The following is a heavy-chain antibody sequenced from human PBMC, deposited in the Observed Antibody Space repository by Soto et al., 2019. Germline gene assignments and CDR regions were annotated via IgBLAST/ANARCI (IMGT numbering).Heavy chain of an antibody. CDR3: TTSVGASGYEFY. CDR2: ISGSSNVI. J-gene: IGHJ4*02. V-gene: IGHV3-48*02. CDR1: GFTFSSYS. Sequence: EVQLVESGGGLVQPRGSLRLSCVASGFTFSSYSMNWVRQAPGQGLEWVSYISGSSNVIYYADSVKGRFTISRENAKNSLYLQMNSLRDEDTAVYYCTTSVGASGYEFYWGQGTLVTVSS. D-gene: IGHD5-12*01.